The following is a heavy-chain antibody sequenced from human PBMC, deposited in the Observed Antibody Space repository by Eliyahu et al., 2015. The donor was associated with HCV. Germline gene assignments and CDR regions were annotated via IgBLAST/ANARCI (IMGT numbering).Heavy chain of an antibody. CDR3: ARLGV. CDR2: IYYSGST. CDR1: GGSIRSDDYY. J-gene: IGHJ6*02. V-gene: IGHV4-30-4*01. Sequence: QVQLQESGPGLVKPSGTLSLTCTVSGGSIRSDDYYWNWVRQPPGKGLEWIGNIYYSGSTYYNPSLKSRVTISVDTSKNQFSLQLRSVTVADTAAYYCARLGVWGQGTTVTVSS.